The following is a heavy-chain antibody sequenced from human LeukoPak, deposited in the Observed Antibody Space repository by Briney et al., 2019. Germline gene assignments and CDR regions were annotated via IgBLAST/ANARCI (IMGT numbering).Heavy chain of an antibody. D-gene: IGHD3-22*01. V-gene: IGHV3-66*01. CDR2: IYSGGST. CDR1: GFTVSSNY. Sequence: GGSLRLSCAASGFTVSSNYTSWVRQAPGKGLEWVSVIYSGGSTYYADSVKGRFTISRDNSKNTLYLQMNSLRAEDTAVYYCASLSPTNYYDSSGFYWGQGTLVTVSS. J-gene: IGHJ4*02. CDR3: ASLSPTNYYDSSGFY.